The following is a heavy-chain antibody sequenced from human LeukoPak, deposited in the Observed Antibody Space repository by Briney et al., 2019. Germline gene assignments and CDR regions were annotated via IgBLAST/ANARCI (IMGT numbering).Heavy chain of an antibody. D-gene: IGHD3-10*01. J-gene: IGHJ6*02. V-gene: IGHV4-31*11. CDR2: IYYSGST. Sequence: TSETLSLTCAVYGGSFSGYYWSWIRQHPGKGLEWIGYIYYSGSTYYNPSLKSRVTTSVDTSKNQFSLKLSSVTAADTAVYYCARDHYGSGSLGYYYYYGMDVWGQGTTVTVSS. CDR1: GGSFSGYY. CDR3: ARDHYGSGSLGYYYYYGMDV.